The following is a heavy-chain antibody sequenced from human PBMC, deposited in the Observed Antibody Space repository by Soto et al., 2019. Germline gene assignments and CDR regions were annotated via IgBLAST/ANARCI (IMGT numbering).Heavy chain of an antibody. V-gene: IGHV4-31*03. Sequence: KPSETLSLTCSVSGDSISRNGYFWTWIRQHPGKGLEWTGYIYYDGRSYYTPSLKSRVIISVDTSKNQFSLNLTAVTAADTAVYYCARGTMLRGPGYYYAMDVWGQGTTVTVSS. CDR2: IYYDGRS. D-gene: IGHD3-10*01. CDR1: GDSISRNGYF. CDR3: ARGTMLRGPGYYYAMDV. J-gene: IGHJ6*02.